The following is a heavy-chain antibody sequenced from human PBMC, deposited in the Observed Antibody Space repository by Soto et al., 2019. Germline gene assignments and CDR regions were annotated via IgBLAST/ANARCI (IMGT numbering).Heavy chain of an antibody. CDR1: GGSISSYY. D-gene: IGHD2-8*01. J-gene: IGHJ4*02. V-gene: IGHV4-59*01. CDR3: VMVYAARRHLRFDY. Sequence: SETLSLTCTVSGGSISSYYWSWIRQPPGKGLEWIGYIYYSGSTNYNPSLKSRVTISVDTSKNQFSLKLSSVTAADTAVYYCVMVYAARRHLRFDYWGQGTLVTVSS. CDR2: IYYSGST.